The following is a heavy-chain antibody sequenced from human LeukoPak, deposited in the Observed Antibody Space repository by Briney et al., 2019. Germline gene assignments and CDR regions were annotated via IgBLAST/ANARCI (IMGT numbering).Heavy chain of an antibody. Sequence: PSETLSLTCAVSGGSISSGGYSGSGIRQPPGKGLEWIGYIYHSGSTYYNPSLKSRVTISVDRSKNQFSLKLTSVTAADTAVYYCAREGLTGDDAFDIWGQGTMVTVSS. D-gene: IGHD1-26*01. J-gene: IGHJ3*02. CDR2: IYHSGST. V-gene: IGHV4-30-2*01. CDR3: AREGLTGDDAFDI. CDR1: GGSISSGGYS.